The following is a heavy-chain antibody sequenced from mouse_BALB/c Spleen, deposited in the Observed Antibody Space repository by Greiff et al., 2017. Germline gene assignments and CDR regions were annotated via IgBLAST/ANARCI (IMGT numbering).Heavy chain of an antibody. CDR3: ARGNYRYSFAY. V-gene: IGHV1-15*01. Sequence: QVQLQQSGAELVRPGASVTLSCKASGYTFTDYEMHWVKQTPVHGLEWIGAIDPETGGTAYNQKFKGKATLTADKSSSTAYMELRSLTSEDSAVYYCARGNYRYSFAYWGQGTLVTVSA. CDR2: IDPETGGT. CDR1: GYTFTDYE. D-gene: IGHD2-14*01. J-gene: IGHJ3*01.